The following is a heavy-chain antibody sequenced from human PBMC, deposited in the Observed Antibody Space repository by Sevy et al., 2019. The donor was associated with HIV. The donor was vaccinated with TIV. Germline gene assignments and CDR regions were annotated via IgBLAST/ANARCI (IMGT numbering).Heavy chain of an antibody. CDR3: ARTYDSSGYYYVGAFDI. D-gene: IGHD3-22*01. V-gene: IGHV4-31*03. CDR1: GGSISSGGYY. CDR2: IYYSGCT. J-gene: IGHJ3*02. Sequence: SETLSLTCTVSGGSISSGGYYWSWIRQHPGKGLEWIGYIYYSGCTYYNPSLKSRVTISVDTSKNQFSLKLSSVTAADTAVYYCARTYDSSGYYYVGAFDIWGQGTMVTVSS.